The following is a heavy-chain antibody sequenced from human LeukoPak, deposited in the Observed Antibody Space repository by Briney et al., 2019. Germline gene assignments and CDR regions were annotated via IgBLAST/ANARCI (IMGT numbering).Heavy chain of an antibody. J-gene: IGHJ3*02. CDR1: GFTFSSYG. D-gene: IGHD6-6*01. V-gene: IGHV3-30*02. Sequence: PGGSLRPSCAASGFTFSSYGMHWVRQAPGKGLEWVAFIWYDGSNKFYADSVKGRFTISRDNSRNTLYLQMSSLRAEDAAVYYCAKDFYSSSHDAFDIWGQGTMVTVSS. CDR3: AKDFYSSSHDAFDI. CDR2: IWYDGSNK.